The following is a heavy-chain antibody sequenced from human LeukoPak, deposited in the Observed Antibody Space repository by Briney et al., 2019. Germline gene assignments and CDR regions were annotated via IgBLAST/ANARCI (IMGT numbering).Heavy chain of an antibody. CDR2: IYYSGST. J-gene: IGHJ3*02. CDR3: ARGAGSTTSNDAFDI. Sequence: SETLSLTCTVSGGSISSSSYYWGWIRQPPGKGLEWIGSIYYSGSTYYNPSLRSRVTISVDTSKNQFSLKLSSVTAADTAVYYCARGAGSTTSNDAFDIWGQGTMVTVSS. D-gene: IGHD1-1*01. V-gene: IGHV4-39*07. CDR1: GGSISSSSYY.